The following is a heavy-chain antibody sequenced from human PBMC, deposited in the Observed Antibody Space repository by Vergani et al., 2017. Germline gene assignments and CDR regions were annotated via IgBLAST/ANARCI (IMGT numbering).Heavy chain of an antibody. V-gene: IGHV4-34*01. CDR2: INHSGST. CDR3: RLAVGAHFDY. CDR1: GGSFSGYY. Sequence: QVQLQQWGAGLLKPSETLSLTCAVYGGSFSGYYWSWIRQPPGKGLEWIGEINHSGSTNYNPSLKSRVTISVDTSKNQFYLKLSSVTAADTAVYYCRLAVGAHFDYWGQGTLVTVSS. D-gene: IGHD1-26*01. J-gene: IGHJ4*02.